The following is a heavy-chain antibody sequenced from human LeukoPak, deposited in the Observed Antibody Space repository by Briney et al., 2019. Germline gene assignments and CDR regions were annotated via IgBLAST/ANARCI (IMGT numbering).Heavy chain of an antibody. CDR2: IYDSGST. Sequence: PSETLSLTCTVSGGSIRSSYYYWGWIRQPPGKGLEWIGSIYDSGSTYYNPSLKSRVTISVDTSKNQFSLKLNSVTAADTAVYYCARTLRTHRLYSYGYSDAFDIWGQGTMVTVSS. CDR1: GGSIRSSYYY. J-gene: IGHJ3*02. D-gene: IGHD5-18*01. V-gene: IGHV4-39*01. CDR3: ARTLRTHRLYSYGYSDAFDI.